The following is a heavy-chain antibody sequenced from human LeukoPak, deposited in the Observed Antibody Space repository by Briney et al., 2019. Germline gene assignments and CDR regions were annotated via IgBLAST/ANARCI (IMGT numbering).Heavy chain of an antibody. CDR2: IYHSGST. V-gene: IGHV4-4*02. CDR1: GGSISSSNW. CDR3: ARDPELIVVVTLSSYYYYGMDV. Sequence: KPSETLSLTCAVSGGSISSSNWWSWVRQPPGKGLEWIGEIYHSGSTNYNPSLKSRVTISVDKSKNQFSLKLSSVTAADTAVYYCARDPELIVVVTLSSYYYYGMDVWGQGTTVTASS. J-gene: IGHJ6*02. D-gene: IGHD3-22*01.